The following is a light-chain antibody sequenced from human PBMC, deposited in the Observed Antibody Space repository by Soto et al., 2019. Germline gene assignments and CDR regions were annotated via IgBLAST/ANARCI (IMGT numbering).Light chain of an antibody. CDR1: SSDVGSYDR. CDR3: CSSVGSPHWV. J-gene: IGLJ3*02. CDR2: EVN. V-gene: IGLV2-23*02. Sequence: QSALTQPASVSGSPGQSIAISCTGTSSDVGSYDRVSWYQHHPGNAPTLMIHEVNKRPSGVSDRFSGSKSGNTASLTSSGLQAEDEAYYYCCSSVGSPHWVFGGGTKLTVL.